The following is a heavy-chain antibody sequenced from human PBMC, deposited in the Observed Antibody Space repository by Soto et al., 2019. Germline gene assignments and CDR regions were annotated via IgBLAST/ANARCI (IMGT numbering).Heavy chain of an antibody. J-gene: IGHJ6*02. CDR1: GGTFSSYA. D-gene: IGHD3-3*01. CDR3: ARLGCYYDFWSGYSVAYYYGMDV. Sequence: QVQLVQSGAEVKKPGSSVKVSCKASGGTFSSYAISWVRQAPGQGLEWMGGIIPIFGTANYAQKFQGRVTITADESTSTAYMELSSLRSEDTAVYYCARLGCYYDFWSGYSVAYYYGMDVWGQGTTVTVSS. CDR2: IIPIFGTA. V-gene: IGHV1-69*01.